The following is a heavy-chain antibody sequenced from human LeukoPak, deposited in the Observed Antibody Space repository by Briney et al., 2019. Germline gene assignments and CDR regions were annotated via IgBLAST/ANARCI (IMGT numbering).Heavy chain of an antibody. CDR1: GYTFTGYY. V-gene: IGHV1-2*02. J-gene: IGHJ4*02. Sequence: VASVTVSCKASGYTFTGYYMHWVRQAPGQGLEWMGWINPNSGGTNYAQKFQGRVTMTRDTSISTAYMELSRLRSDDTAVYYCAREEVVVPAAPIDYWGQGTLVTVSS. CDR3: AREEVVVPAAPIDY. D-gene: IGHD2-2*01. CDR2: INPNSGGT.